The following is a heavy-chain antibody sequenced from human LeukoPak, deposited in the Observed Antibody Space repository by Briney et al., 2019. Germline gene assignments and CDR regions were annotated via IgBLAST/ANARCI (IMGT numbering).Heavy chain of an antibody. V-gene: IGHV1-2*02. CDR1: GYTFTGYY. Sequence: GASVKVSCKASGYTFTGYYMHWVRQAPGQGLEWMGWINPNSGGTNYAQKFQGRVTMTRDTSISTAYMELSRLRSDDTAVYYCARSAILNWGFGWFDPWGQGTLVTVSS. CDR3: ARSAILNWGFGWFDP. D-gene: IGHD7-27*01. J-gene: IGHJ5*02. CDR2: INPNSGGT.